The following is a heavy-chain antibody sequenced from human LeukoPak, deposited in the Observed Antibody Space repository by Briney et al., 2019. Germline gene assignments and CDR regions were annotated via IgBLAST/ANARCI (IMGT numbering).Heavy chain of an antibody. V-gene: IGHV3-15*01. CDR1: GFTFSSYG. CDR2: MKSKPEGGTT. Sequence: GGSLRLSCAASGFTFSSYGMHWVRQAPGKGLEWVGLMKSKPEGGTTFYAAPVRGRFTISRDDSRNTLYLQMTSLTIGDTGVYYCTTGNPWGQGTLVTVSS. CDR3: TTGNP. J-gene: IGHJ5*02.